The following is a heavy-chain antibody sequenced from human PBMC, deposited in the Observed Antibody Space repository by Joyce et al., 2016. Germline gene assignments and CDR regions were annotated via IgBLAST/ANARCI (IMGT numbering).Heavy chain of an antibody. D-gene: IGHD1-26*01. CDR2: IISDESST. CDR1: GFTFSSYW. Sequence: EVQLVESGGGLVQPGGSLRLSCTASGFTFSSYWMHWVCQVSGEGLVWVSHIISDESSTSYADSVKGRVTISRDNAKNNLYLHMNSLRTEDTAVYYCARTGGSYYDYYFFGLDVWGQGTTVIVSS. V-gene: IGHV3-74*01. J-gene: IGHJ6*02. CDR3: ARTGGSYYDYYFFGLDV.